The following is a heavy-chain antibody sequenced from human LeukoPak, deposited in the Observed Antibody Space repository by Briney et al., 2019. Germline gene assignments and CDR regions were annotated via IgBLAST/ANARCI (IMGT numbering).Heavy chain of an antibody. Sequence: PGGSLRLSCAASGFTFSSYGMHWVRQAPGKGLEWVAVIWYDGSNKYYADSVKGRFTISRDNSKNTLYLQMNSLRAEDTAVYYCARERVPSGYGSGSYYLFDYWGQGTLVTVSS. J-gene: IGHJ4*02. CDR1: GFTFSSYG. D-gene: IGHD3-10*01. CDR3: ARERVPSGYGSGSYYLFDY. CDR2: IWYDGSNK. V-gene: IGHV3-33*01.